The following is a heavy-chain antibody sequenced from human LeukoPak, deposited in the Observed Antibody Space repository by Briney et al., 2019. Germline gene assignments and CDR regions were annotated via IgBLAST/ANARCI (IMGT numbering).Heavy chain of an antibody. CDR2: ISYDGSNK. V-gene: IGHV3-30-3*01. Sequence: PGRSLRLSCAASGFTFSSYAMHWVRQAPGKGLEWVAVISYDGSNKYYADSVKGRFTISRDNSKNTVSLQMNSLRTEDTALYFCARDLTGGDYYFDYWGQGTLVTVSS. J-gene: IGHJ4*02. CDR1: GFTFSSYA. D-gene: IGHD4-17*01. CDR3: ARDLTGGDYYFDY.